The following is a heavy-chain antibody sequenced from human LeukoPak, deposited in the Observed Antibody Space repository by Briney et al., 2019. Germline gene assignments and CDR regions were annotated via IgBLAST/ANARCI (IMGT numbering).Heavy chain of an antibody. J-gene: IGHJ5*02. CDR1: GYTFSSDY. D-gene: IGHD4-17*01. Sequence: ASVKVSCKASGYTFSSDYMHWVRQAPGQGLEWMGIINPSGGSTSYAQKFQGRVTMTRDMSTSTVYMELSSLRSEDTAVYYCARSFGDYVFWFDPWGQGTLVIVSS. V-gene: IGHV1-46*01. CDR3: ARSFGDYVFWFDP. CDR2: INPSGGST.